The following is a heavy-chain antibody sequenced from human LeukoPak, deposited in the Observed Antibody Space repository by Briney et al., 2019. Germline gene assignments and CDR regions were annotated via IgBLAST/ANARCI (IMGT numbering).Heavy chain of an antibody. CDR2: IAYDGTSE. CDR3: GRVKDPAILWHAFDI. V-gene: IGHV3-30*14. D-gene: IGHD5-18*01. J-gene: IGHJ3*02. Sequence: PGRSLRLSCAASGFNFRSYAMHWVRQAPGKGLEWVAAIAYDGTSEYYADSVKGRFTISRDNSKNTLYLQMNSLRTEDTAVYYCGRVKDPAILWHAFDIWGQGTMVTVSS. CDR1: GFNFRSYA.